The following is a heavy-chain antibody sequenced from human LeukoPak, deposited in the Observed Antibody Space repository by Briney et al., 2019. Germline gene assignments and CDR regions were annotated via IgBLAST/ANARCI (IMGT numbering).Heavy chain of an antibody. D-gene: IGHD3-10*01. CDR2: ISGSGGST. Sequence: GGSLRLSCAASGFTFSSYAMSWVRQAPGKGLEWVSAISGSGGSTYYADSVKGRFTIYRDNSKNTLYLQMNSLRAEDTAVYYCAKDRSGSGSCYPDYWGQGTLVTVSS. CDR1: GFTFSSYA. CDR3: AKDRSGSGSCYPDY. J-gene: IGHJ4*02. V-gene: IGHV3-23*01.